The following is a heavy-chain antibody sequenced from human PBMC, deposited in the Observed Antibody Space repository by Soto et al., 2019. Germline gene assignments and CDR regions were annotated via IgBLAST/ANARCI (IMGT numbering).Heavy chain of an antibody. CDR1: GGSFSGYY. J-gene: IGHJ3*02. CDR3: ARGHRNYDFWSGYYRSAGAFDI. D-gene: IGHD3-3*01. V-gene: IGHV4-34*01. CDR2: INHSGST. Sequence: QVQLQQWGAGLLKPSETLYLTCAVYGGSFSGYYWSWIRQPPGKGLEWIGEINHSGSTNYNPSLKSRVTISVDTSKNQFSLKLSSVTAADTAVYYCARGHRNYDFWSGYYRSAGAFDIWGQGTMVTVSS.